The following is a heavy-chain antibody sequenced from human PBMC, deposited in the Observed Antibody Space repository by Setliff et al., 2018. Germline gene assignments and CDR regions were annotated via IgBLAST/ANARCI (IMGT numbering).Heavy chain of an antibody. V-gene: IGHV3-11*04. Sequence: GGSLRLSCAASGFTFSDYYMTWIRQAPGKGLEWVSYISRGGNTIYYADSVKGRFTISRDNARDSLFLQMNTLRAEDTAVYYCARGTGTLDYWGQGTLVTVSS. CDR3: ARGTGTLDY. CDR1: GFTFSDYY. D-gene: IGHD1-1*01. CDR2: ISRGGNTI. J-gene: IGHJ4*02.